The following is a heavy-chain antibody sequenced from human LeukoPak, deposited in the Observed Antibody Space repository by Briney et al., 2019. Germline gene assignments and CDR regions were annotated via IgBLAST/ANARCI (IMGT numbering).Heavy chain of an antibody. CDR1: GFIFSRYW. V-gene: IGHV3-7*01. D-gene: IGHD3-22*01. J-gene: IGHJ4*02. Sequence: GGSLRLSCAASGFIFSRYWVSWVRQAPVRGLEWVANIKPDGSEIYYVDSVKGRFTISRDNAKNSLYLQMNSLRAEDTAVYYCARDNYYDSSGYYAKRKNWGQGTLVTVSS. CDR3: ARDNYYDSSGYYAKRKN. CDR2: IKPDGSEI.